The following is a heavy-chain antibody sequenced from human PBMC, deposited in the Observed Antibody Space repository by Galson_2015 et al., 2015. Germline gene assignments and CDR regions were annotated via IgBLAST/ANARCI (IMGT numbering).Heavy chain of an antibody. V-gene: IGHV3-21*01. Sequence: SLRLSCAASGFTFSSYSMNWVRQAPGKGLEWVSSISSSSSYIYYADSVKGRFTISRDNAKNSLYLQMNSLRAEDTAVYYCARTEGGSWHLFDYWGQGTLVTVSS. CDR3: ARTEGGSWHLFDY. CDR2: ISSSSSYI. J-gene: IGHJ4*02. CDR1: GFTFSSYS. D-gene: IGHD2-15*01.